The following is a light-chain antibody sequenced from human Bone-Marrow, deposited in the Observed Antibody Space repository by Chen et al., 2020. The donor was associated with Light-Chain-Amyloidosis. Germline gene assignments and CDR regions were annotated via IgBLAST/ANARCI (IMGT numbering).Light chain of an antibody. Sequence: NFMLTQPHSVPESPGKTVIISCTRSSGSIATNYVQWYKQRPGSSPTTVIYEDDQRPSGVPDRFSGSIDRSSNSASLTISGLKTEDEADYYCQSYQGSSQGVFGGGTKLTVL. CDR1: SGSIATNY. CDR3: QSYQGSSQGV. CDR2: EDD. J-gene: IGLJ3*02. V-gene: IGLV6-57*01.